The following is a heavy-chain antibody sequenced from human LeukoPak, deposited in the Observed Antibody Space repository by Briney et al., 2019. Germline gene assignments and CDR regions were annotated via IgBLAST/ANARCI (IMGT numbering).Heavy chain of an antibody. V-gene: IGHV6-1*01. CDR1: GDSVSRDSIA. D-gene: IGHD5-24*01. CDR3: ARGLGWPYFDY. J-gene: IGHJ4*02. CDR2: TYYRSKWYN. Sequence: SQTLSLTCAISGDSVSRDSIAWNWIRQSPSRGLEWLGRTYYRSKWYNDYAVSVKSRITTNPDTSKNQFSLQLNSVTPEDTAVYYCARGLGWPYFDYWGQGTLVTVSS.